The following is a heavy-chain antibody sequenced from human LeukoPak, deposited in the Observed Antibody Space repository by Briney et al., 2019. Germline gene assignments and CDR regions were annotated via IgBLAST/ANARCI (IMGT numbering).Heavy chain of an antibody. V-gene: IGHV3-7*01. J-gene: IGHJ4*02. CDR3: VRGSGWFFGL. CDR1: QFSISYDW. Sequence: GGSLRLSCAASQFSISYDWMHWVRQAPGKGLEWGASIKEDGRDIHYLDSVKGRFSISRDNAKNSLYLEMNTLRAEDTAVYYCVRGSGWFFGLWGQGSLVTVSS. D-gene: IGHD6-19*01. CDR2: IKEDGRDI.